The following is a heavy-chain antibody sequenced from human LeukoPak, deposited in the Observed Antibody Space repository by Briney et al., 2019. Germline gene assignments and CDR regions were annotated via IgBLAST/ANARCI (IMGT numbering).Heavy chain of an antibody. CDR2: IYYSGST. D-gene: IGHD3-10*01. CDR3: ARSTITMVRGVIIPSWFDP. Sequence: SETLSLTCTVSGGSISSGDYYWSWIRQPPGEGLEWIGYIYYSGSTYYNPSLKSRVTISVDTSKNQFSLKLSSVTAADTAVYYCARSTITMVRGVIIPSWFDPWGQGTLVTVSS. V-gene: IGHV4-30-4*01. CDR1: GGSISSGDYY. J-gene: IGHJ5*02.